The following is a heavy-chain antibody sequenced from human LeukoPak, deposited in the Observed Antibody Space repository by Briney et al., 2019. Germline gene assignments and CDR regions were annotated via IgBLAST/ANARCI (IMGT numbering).Heavy chain of an antibody. CDR3: ATYRQVLLPFES. V-gene: IGHV3-23*01. D-gene: IGHD2-8*02. CDR1: GFTFSTFA. Sequence: GGSLRLSCVASGFTFSTFAMIWVRQPPGEGLEWVSSIFPSGGEIHYADSVRGRFTISRDNSKSTLSLQMNSLRVEDTAIYYCATYRQVLLPFESWGQGTLVTVSS. CDR2: IFPSGGEI. J-gene: IGHJ4*02.